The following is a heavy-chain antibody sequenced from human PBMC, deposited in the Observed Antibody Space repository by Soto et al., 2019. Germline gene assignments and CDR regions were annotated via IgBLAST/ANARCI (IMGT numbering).Heavy chain of an antibody. J-gene: IGHJ3*02. CDR2: ISSSSSTI. CDR3: ARDRSGHDFWSGWRTGAFDI. Sequence: VQLVESGGGLVQPGGSLRLSCAASGFTFSSYSMNWVRQAPGKGLEWVSYISSSSSTIYYADSVKGRFTISRDNAKNSLYLQMNSLRAEDTAVYYCARDRSGHDFWSGWRTGAFDIWGQGTMVTVSS. V-gene: IGHV3-48*01. D-gene: IGHD3-3*01. CDR1: GFTFSSYS.